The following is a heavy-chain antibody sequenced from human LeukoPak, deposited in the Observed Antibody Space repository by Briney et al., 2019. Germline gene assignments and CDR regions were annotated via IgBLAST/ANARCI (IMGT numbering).Heavy chain of an antibody. CDR1: GGSISSSSYY. Sequence: SETLSLTCTVSGGSISSSSYYWGWIRQPPGKGLEWIGSIYYSGNTYYKPSLKSRVTISVDTSKNQFSLKLTSVTAADTAVYYCARDRLRLLPAFDIWGQGTMVTVSS. CDR2: IYYSGNT. V-gene: IGHV4-39*07. J-gene: IGHJ3*02. D-gene: IGHD6-19*01. CDR3: ARDRLRLLPAFDI.